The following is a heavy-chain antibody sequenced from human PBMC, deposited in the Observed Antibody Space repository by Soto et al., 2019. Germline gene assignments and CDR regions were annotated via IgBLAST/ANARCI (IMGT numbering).Heavy chain of an antibody. CDR1: GGTFSSYV. J-gene: IGHJ6*02. D-gene: IGHD5-12*01. CDR2: YIPMFGTA. CDR3: ARGRDSGSSGYYYGLDV. Sequence: QVQLVQSGAEVKKPGSSVKVSCKASGGTFSSYVISWVRQAPGQGLEWMGGYIPMFGTAKYIQKFQGRVRITEDESTSTASRERRRLRSDDTAVYYCARGRDSGSSGYYYGLDVWGQGTTVTVSS. V-gene: IGHV1-69*01.